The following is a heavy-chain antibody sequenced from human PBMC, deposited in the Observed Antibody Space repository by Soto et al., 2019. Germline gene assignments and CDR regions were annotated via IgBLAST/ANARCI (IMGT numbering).Heavy chain of an antibody. CDR1: GFSFSDYD. Sequence: RLSCTASGFSFSDYDMHWVRQAPGHSLEWVSPIGAARDPYYTGSVKHRFTISRENARNSMFLQMNSVTVGDTAVYYCARAYTGQLPQRADYYYDLGVWGQGIMVTVYS. CDR3: ARAYTGQLPQRADYYYDLGV. J-gene: IGHJ6*02. V-gene: IGHV3-13*05. D-gene: IGHD2-2*01. CDR2: IGAARDP.